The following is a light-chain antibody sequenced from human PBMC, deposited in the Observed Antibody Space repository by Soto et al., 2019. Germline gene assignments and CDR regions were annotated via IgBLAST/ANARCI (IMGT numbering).Light chain of an antibody. V-gene: IGKV3-20*01. CDR3: QQSDDSPGT. Sequence: IVLAQSPGTLSLSPVEVASLSWRASQSISSSYLAWYQQKPGQAPRLLIYGASNRATAIPDRFSGSGSGTDFTLTISRLEPEDFAVYYCQQSDDSPGTFGQGTKVDIK. CDR1: QSISSSY. J-gene: IGKJ1*01. CDR2: GAS.